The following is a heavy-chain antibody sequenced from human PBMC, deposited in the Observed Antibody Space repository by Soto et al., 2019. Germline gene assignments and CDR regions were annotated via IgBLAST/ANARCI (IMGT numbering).Heavy chain of an antibody. CDR3: ARDIIAVAGTGAFDI. CDR2: IIPIFGTA. J-gene: IGHJ3*02. V-gene: IGHV1-69*13. D-gene: IGHD6-19*01. CDR1: GGTFSSYA. Sequence: SVKVSCKASGGTFSSYAISWVRQAPGQGLEWMGGIIPIFGTANYAQKFQGRVTITADESTSTAYMELSSLRSEDTAVYYCARDIIAVAGTGAFDIWGQGTMVTVSS.